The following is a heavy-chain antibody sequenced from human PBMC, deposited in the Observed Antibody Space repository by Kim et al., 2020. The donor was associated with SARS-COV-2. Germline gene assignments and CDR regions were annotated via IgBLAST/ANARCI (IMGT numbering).Heavy chain of an antibody. Sequence: SETLSLTCTVSGGSVSSGTYYWSWIRQPPGKGLEWIGYIYYSGSTNYNPSLKSRVTISVDTSKNQFSLKLSSVTAADTAVYYCARAYDILTANWFDPWGQGTLVTVSS. V-gene: IGHV4-61*01. CDR3: ARAYDILTANWFDP. D-gene: IGHD3-9*01. CDR2: IYYSGST. CDR1: GGSVSSGTYY. J-gene: IGHJ5*02.